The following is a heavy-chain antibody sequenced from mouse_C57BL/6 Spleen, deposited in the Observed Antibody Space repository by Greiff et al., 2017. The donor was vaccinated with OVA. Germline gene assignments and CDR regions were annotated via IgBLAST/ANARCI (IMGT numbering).Heavy chain of an antibody. D-gene: IGHD4-1*01. V-gene: IGHV1-26*01. CDR2: INPNNGGT. J-gene: IGHJ4*01. CDR3: ARNWDVGVDYAMDY. CDR1: GYTFTDYY. Sequence: EVQLHQSGPELVKPGASVKISCKASGYTFTDYYMNWVKQSHGKSLEWIGDINPNNGGTSYNQKFKGKATLTVDKSSSTAYMELRSLTSEDSAVYYCARNWDVGVDYAMDYWGQGTSVTVSS.